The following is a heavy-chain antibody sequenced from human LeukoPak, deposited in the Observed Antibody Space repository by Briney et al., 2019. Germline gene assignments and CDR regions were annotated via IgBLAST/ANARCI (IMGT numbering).Heavy chain of an antibody. J-gene: IGHJ4*02. CDR3: AKSVESAVTTSPYFDY. D-gene: IGHD4-17*01. Sequence: GGSLRLSCAASGFTFSNYAMSWVRQAPGKGLEWVSVISGSGGSTYYADSVKGRFTISRDNSKNTLYLQMNSLRAEDTAVYYCAKSVESAVTTSPYFDYWGQGTLVTVSS. V-gene: IGHV3-23*01. CDR1: GFTFSNYA. CDR2: ISGSGGST.